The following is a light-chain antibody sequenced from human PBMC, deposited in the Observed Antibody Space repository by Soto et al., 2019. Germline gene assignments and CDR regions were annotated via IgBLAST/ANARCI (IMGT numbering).Light chain of an antibody. CDR1: SSDVGGYNY. V-gene: IGLV2-14*01. J-gene: IGLJ2*01. CDR2: EVS. Sequence: QSVLTQPASVSGSPGQSITISCTGTSSDVGGYNYVSWYQQQPGKAPRLMIYEVSNRPSGVSNRFSGSKSGNTASLTISGLQDEDEADYYCSSYTVSTPVVFGGGTKLTVL. CDR3: SSYTVSTPVV.